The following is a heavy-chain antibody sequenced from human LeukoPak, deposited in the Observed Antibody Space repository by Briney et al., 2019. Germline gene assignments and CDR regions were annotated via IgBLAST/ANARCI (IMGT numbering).Heavy chain of an antibody. CDR3: AKDSKLRSYYYYYGMDV. J-gene: IGHJ6*04. CDR2: IPYDGSNK. Sequence: GGSLRLSCAASGFTFSSYGMHWVRQAPGKGLEWVAVIPYDGSNKYYADSVKGRFTISRDNSKNALYLQMNSLRAEDTAVYYCAKDSKLRSYYYYYGMDVWGKGTTVTVSS. V-gene: IGHV3-30*18. CDR1: GFTFSSYG. D-gene: IGHD4-17*01.